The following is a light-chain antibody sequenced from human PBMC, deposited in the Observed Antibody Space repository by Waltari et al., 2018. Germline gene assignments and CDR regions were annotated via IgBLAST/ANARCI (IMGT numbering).Light chain of an antibody. CDR2: AAS. CDR1: QTISSY. CDR3: QQHNSHPYS. J-gene: IGKJ2*03. Sequence: DIQMTQSPSSLSASVGDRVTITCRASQTISSYLAWYQQKPGKVPKLLIYAASSLESGGPSLFSGSGSGTEFTLTISSLQPEDFATYYCQQHNSHPYSFGQGTKVEIK. V-gene: IGKV1-17*03.